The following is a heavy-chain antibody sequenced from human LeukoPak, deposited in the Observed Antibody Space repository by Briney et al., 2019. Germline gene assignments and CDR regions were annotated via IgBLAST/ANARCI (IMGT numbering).Heavy chain of an antibody. CDR1: GFTFSSYA. J-gene: IGHJ4*02. Sequence: PGGSLRLSCAASGFTFSSYAMSWVRQAPGKGLEWVSAISGSGGSTYYADSVKGRFTISRDNSKNTLYLQMNSLRAENTAVYYCAKDRDNYYYPFDYWGQGTLVTVSS. D-gene: IGHD3-10*01. V-gene: IGHV3-23*01. CDR3: AKDRDNYYYPFDY. CDR2: ISGSGGST.